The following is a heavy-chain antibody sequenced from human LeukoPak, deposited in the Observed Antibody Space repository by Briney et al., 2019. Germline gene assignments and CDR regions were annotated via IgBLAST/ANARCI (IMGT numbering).Heavy chain of an antibody. J-gene: IGHJ3*02. CDR3: ARIGSGDAFDI. V-gene: IGHV3-21*01. Sequence: GGSLRLSCAASGFTFSSYSMNWVRQAPGKGLEWVSSISSGSSYIYYADSVKGRFTISRDNAKNSLYLQMNSLRAEDTAVYYCARIGSGDAFDIWGQGTMVTVSS. CDR2: ISSGSSYI. CDR1: GFTFSSYS.